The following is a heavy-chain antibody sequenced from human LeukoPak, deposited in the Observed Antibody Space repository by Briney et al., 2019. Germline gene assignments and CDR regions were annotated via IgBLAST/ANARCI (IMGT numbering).Heavy chain of an antibody. D-gene: IGHD3-9*01. V-gene: IGHV4-61*02. CDR2: IQTSGST. CDR3: AREAGVDDLRYPKGGYYFDY. J-gene: IGHJ4*02. CDR1: GGSIRSGSYY. Sequence: SETLSLTCTVSGGSIRSGSYYWSWIRQPAGKGLEWIGRIQTSGSTSYNPSLKSRVTISVDTSKNQFSLKLGPVTAADTAVYDCAREAGVDDLRYPKGGYYFDYWGQGTLVTVSS.